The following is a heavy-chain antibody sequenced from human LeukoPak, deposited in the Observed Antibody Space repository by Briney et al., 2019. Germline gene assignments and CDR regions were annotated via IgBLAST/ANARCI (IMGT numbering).Heavy chain of an antibody. CDR1: GYTFTSYG. D-gene: IGHD6-13*01. J-gene: IGHJ4*02. CDR3: ARGRAIAAAGTLDY. CDR2: ISGYNGNT. V-gene: IGHV1-18*01. Sequence: ASVKVSCKASGYTFTSYGISWVRQAPGQGLEWMGWISGYNGNTNYAQKLQGRVTMTTDTSTSTAYMELRSLRSDDTAVYYCARGRAIAAAGTLDYWGQGTLVTVSS.